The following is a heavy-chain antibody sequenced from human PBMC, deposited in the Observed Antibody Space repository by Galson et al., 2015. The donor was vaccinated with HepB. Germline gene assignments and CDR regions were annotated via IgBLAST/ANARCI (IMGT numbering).Heavy chain of an antibody. CDR1: GFTFSSYS. D-gene: IGHD1-26*01. CDR3: ARGRGLVGAGLAFDI. CDR2: ISSSSSYI. J-gene: IGHJ3*02. V-gene: IGHV3-21*01. Sequence: SLRLSCAASGFTFSSYSMNWVRQAPGKGLEWVSSISSSSSYIYYADSVKGRFTISRDNAKNSLYLQMNSLRAEDTAVYYCARGRGLVGAGLAFDIWGQGTMVTVSS.